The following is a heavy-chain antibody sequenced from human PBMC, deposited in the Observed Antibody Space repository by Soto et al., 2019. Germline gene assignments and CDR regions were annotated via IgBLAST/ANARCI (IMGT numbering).Heavy chain of an antibody. Sequence: QVQLQESGPGLAKPSQTLSLTCTVSGGSISSGGYYWSWIRQHPGKGLEWIGYIYHSGSTYYNPSLKSRVTISVDTSKNQFYLKLSSVTAADTAVYYCARTYNRGPDRFDYWGQGTLVTVSS. CDR2: IYHSGST. D-gene: IGHD1-20*01. CDR1: GGSISSGGYY. CDR3: ARTYNRGPDRFDY. J-gene: IGHJ4*02. V-gene: IGHV4-31*03.